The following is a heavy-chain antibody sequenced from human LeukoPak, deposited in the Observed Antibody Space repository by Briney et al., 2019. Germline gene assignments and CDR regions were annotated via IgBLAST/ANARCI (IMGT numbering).Heavy chain of an antibody. CDR2: IIPHSGGT. D-gene: IGHD2-15*01. J-gene: IGHJ4*02. V-gene: IGHV1-2*02. Sequence: ASVKVSCKASGYTLTDYYIHWVRQAPGQDLEWMGFIIPHSGGTTYEQRFQGRVTMTRDMSTGTFYMELCSLRSDETAVYYCSTKDKDCTTPNCGAYWGQGTLVTVSS. CDR1: GYTLTDYY. CDR3: STKDKDCTTPNCGAY.